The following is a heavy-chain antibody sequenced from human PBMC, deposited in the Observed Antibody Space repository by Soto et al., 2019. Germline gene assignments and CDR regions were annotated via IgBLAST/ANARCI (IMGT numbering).Heavy chain of an antibody. V-gene: IGHV3-23*01. CDR2: ISGSGDPT. D-gene: IGHD5-12*01. Sequence: PGGSLRLSCAASGFTFSSCAMSWVRQAPGKGLEWVSAISGSGDPTYYAVSVKGRFTISRDNSKNTLSLQMSSLTADDTAIYYCVREGRGSFDFWGRGTMVTVSS. J-gene: IGHJ3*01. CDR3: VREGRGSFDF. CDR1: GFTFSSCA.